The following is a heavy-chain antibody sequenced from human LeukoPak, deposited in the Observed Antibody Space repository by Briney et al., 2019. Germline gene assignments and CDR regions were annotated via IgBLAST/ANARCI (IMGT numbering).Heavy chain of an antibody. Sequence: PTGGSLRLSCAASGFTFSSYDMHWVRQATGKGLEWVSAIGTAGDTYYPGSAKGRFTISRENAKNSLYLQMNSLRAGDTAVYYCARGSVATGGLGYYFDYWGQGTLVTVSS. J-gene: IGHJ4*02. D-gene: IGHD5-12*01. V-gene: IGHV3-13*01. CDR3: ARGSVATGGLGYYFDY. CDR1: GFTFSSYD. CDR2: IGTAGDT.